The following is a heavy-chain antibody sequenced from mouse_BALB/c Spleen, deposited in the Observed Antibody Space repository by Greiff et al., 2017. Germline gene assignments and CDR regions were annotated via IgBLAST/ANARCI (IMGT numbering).Heavy chain of an antibody. J-gene: IGHJ2*01. V-gene: IGHV1-7*01. CDR3: ARGYGNHDY. D-gene: IGHD2-1*01. Sequence: VQLQQSGAELAKPGASVKMSCKASGYTFTSYWMHWVKQRPGQGLEWIGYINPSTGYTEYNQKFKDKATLTADKSSSTAYMQLSSLTSEDSAVYYCARGYGNHDYWGQGTTLTVSS. CDR2: INPSTGYT. CDR1: GYTFTSYW.